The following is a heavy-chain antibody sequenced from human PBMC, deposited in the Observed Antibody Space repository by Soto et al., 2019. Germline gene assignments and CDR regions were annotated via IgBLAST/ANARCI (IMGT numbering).Heavy chain of an antibody. Sequence: SETLCLTCVVSGYSISSGYYWGWIRQPPGKGLEWIGSIYHSGTTYYNPSLKSRVTISXXXXXXQXTXKXXXVTAXDTAGYYCARSLLTSSWYAGSWGRGTLVTVS. J-gene: IGHJ5*02. D-gene: IGHD6-13*01. CDR1: GYSISSGYY. CDR2: IYHSGTT. V-gene: IGHV4-38-2*01. CDR3: ARSLLTSSWYAGS.